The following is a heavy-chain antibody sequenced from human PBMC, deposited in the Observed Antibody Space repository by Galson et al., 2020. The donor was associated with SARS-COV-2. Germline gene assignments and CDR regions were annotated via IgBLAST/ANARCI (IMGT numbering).Heavy chain of an antibody. CDR1: GDSVSSTTAA. V-gene: IGHV6-1*01. Sequence: SQTLSLTCVISGDSVSSTTAAWNCIRQSPSSGLEWLGRTYYRSKWYTDYAVSVTSRIIINPDTSKTQFSLQLNSVTPGDTALYYCARAGRGRGSSHFDYWGQGNLVTVSS. CDR2: TYYRSKWYT. J-gene: IGHJ4*02. D-gene: IGHD6-6*01. CDR3: ARAGRGRGSSHFDY.